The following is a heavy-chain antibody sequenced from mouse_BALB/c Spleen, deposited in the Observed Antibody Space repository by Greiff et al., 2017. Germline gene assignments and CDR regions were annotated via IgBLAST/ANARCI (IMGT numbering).Heavy chain of an antibody. CDR3: ARLSSSYAMDY. Sequence: EVQVVESGGGLVKPGGSLKLSCAASGFAFSSYDMSWVRQTPEKRLEWVAYISSGGGSTYYPDTVKGRFTISRDNAKNTLYLQMSSLKSEDTAMYYCARLSSSYAMDYWGQGTSVTVSS. J-gene: IGHJ4*01. CDR1: GFAFSSYD. D-gene: IGHD1-1*01. V-gene: IGHV5-12-1*01. CDR2: ISSGGGST.